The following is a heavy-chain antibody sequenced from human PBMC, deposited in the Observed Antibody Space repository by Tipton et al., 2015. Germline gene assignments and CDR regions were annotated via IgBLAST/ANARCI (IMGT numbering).Heavy chain of an antibody. V-gene: IGHV4-39*01. D-gene: IGHD6-19*01. Sequence: TLSLTCTVSGVSISGTSYYWGWIRQPPGKGLEWIGSIYYSGDMYYNPSLKSRVAMSVDTSKNQFSLKLSSVTAADTAVYYCARQSGESSGWPSAFDIWGQGTMVTVSS. CDR1: GVSISGTSYY. CDR3: ARQSGESSGWPSAFDI. CDR2: IYYSGDM. J-gene: IGHJ3*02.